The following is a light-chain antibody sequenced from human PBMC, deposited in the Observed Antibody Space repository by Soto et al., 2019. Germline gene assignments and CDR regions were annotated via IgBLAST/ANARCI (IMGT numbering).Light chain of an antibody. CDR2: GAS. CDR1: QSVSRSY. Sequence: EIVLTQSPGTLSLSPGERATLSCRASQSVSRSYLAWYQQKPGQAPRLLIYGASSRATGIPDRFSGSGSGTDFTLTISRLEPEDFAVYYFQQYCSSPPVTVGGGTKVEIK. V-gene: IGKV3-20*01. CDR3: QQYCSSPPVT. J-gene: IGKJ4*01.